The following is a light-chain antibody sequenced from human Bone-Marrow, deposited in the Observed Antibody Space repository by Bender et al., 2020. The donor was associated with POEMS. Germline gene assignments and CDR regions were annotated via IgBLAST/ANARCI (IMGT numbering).Light chain of an antibody. CDR1: SSNIGSGFD. Sequence: QSVLAQPPSVSGAPGQRVTISCTGSSSNIGSGFDVHWYQQLPGTAPKLLIYGNNNRPSGVPDRFSGSKSGTSASLAITWLQAEDEADYFCQSYDSSLSGQVLFGGGTRLTVL. CDR2: GNN. CDR3: QSYDSSLSGQVL. V-gene: IGLV1-40*01. J-gene: IGLJ2*01.